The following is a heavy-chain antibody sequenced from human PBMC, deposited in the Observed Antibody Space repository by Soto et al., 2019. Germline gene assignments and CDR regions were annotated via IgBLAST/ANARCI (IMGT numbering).Heavy chain of an antibody. J-gene: IGHJ4*02. Sequence: PSETLSLTCIVSGGSISNKYGTWIRQPPGKGLEWIGSIYYTGGTTYHPSLTSRVAISLDTSMQRFSLRLNSVTAADTAVYFCARATVQRHFDSWGQGTLVTVSS. CDR2: IYYTGGT. V-gene: IGHV4-59*01. CDR3: ARATVQRHFDS. D-gene: IGHD4-4*01. CDR1: GGSISNKY.